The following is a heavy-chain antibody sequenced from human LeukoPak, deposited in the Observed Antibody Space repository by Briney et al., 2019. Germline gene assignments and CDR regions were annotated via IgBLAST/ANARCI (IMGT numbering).Heavy chain of an antibody. CDR2: IYYSGST. J-gene: IGHJ4*02. CDR3: ARVVAATGDYFDY. CDR1: GGSISSYY. V-gene: IGHV4-59*01. D-gene: IGHD2-15*01. Sequence: SETLSLTCTVSGGSISSYYWSWIRQPPGKGLEWIGYIYYSGSTNYNPSLKSRVTISVDTSKNQFSLKLSSVTAADTAVYYCARVVAATGDYFDYWGQGPWSPSPQ.